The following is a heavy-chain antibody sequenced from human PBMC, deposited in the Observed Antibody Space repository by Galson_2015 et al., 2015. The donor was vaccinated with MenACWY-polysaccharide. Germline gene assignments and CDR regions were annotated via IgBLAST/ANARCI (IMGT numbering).Heavy chain of an antibody. CDR2: MNPNSGNK. J-gene: IGHJ3*02. CDR1: GYTFTSYD. D-gene: IGHD6-13*01. CDR3: ARMYSSSWYYALDI. Sequence: SVKVSCKASGYTFTSYDMNWVRQAPGKGLEWMGWMNPNSGNKGYEQQFQGRVTMTRNTSISTAYMELSSLRSEATAVYYCARMYSSSWYYALDIWGQGTVVTVSS. V-gene: IGHV1-8*01.